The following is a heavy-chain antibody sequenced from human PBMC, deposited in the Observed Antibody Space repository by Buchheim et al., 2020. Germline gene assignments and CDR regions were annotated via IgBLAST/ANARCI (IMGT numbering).Heavy chain of an antibody. CDR3: ARLPVVPAATPDYYYYYGMDV. J-gene: IGHJ6*02. D-gene: IGHD2-2*01. V-gene: IGHV5-10-1*03. CDR2: IDPSDSYT. Sequence: EVQLVQSGAEVKKPGESLRISCKGSGYSFTSYWISWVRQMPGKGLEWMGRIDPSDSYTNYSPSFQGHVTISADKSISTAYPQWSSLKAADTAMYYCARLPVVPAATPDYYYYYGMDVWGQGTT. CDR1: GYSFTSYW.